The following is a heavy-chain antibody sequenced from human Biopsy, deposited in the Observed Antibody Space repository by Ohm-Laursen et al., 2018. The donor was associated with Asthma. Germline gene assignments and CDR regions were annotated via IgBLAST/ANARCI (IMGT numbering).Heavy chain of an antibody. CDR1: GTHFGSYN. CDR3: SRDTLGYYFDI. V-gene: IGHV3-30-3*01. J-gene: IGHJ4*02. D-gene: IGHD6-13*01. CDR2: ITFDGSTQ. Sequence: LTCAASGTHFGSYNMHWARQAPGKGLEWVAVITFDGSTQHYGDSVKGRFTTSRDNSKNMLFLQMNSLRAEDTAVYYCSRDTLGYYFDIWGQGTQVTVSS.